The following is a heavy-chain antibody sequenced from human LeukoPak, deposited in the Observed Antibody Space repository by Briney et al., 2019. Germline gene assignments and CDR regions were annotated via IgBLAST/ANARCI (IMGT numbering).Heavy chain of an antibody. V-gene: IGHV4-59*12. J-gene: IGHJ6*02. Sequence: PSETLSLTCTVSGGSISSYYWSWIRQPPGKRLEWIGYIYYGGSTNYNPSLKSRVTISVDTSKNQFSLKLSSVTAADTAVYYCARRPLPPFGMDVWGQGTTVTVSS. CDR3: ARRPLPPFGMDV. CDR1: GGSISSYY. CDR2: IYYGGST.